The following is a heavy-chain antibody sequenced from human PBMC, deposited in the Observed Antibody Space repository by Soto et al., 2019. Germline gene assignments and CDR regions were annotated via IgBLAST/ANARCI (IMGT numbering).Heavy chain of an antibody. D-gene: IGHD5-12*01. CDR1: GGSISSSSYY. CDR3: ARRGDGYNPTYYGMDV. J-gene: IGHJ6*02. V-gene: IGHV4-39*01. Sequence: QLQLQESGPGLVKPSETLSLTCTVSGGSISSSSYYWGWIRQPPGKGLEWIGSIYYSGSTYYNPSRKSRVTISVDTSKNQFSLKLSSVTAADTAVYYCARRGDGYNPTYYGMDVWGQGTTVTVSS. CDR2: IYYSGST.